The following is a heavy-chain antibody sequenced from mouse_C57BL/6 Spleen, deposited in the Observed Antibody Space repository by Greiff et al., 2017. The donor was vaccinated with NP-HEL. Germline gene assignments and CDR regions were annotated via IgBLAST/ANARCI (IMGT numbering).Heavy chain of an antibody. CDR2: INPYNGGT. J-gene: IGHJ1*03. V-gene: IGHV1-19*01. D-gene: IGHD1-1*01. CDR1: GYTFTDYY. CDR3: ARRDYYYGSGV. Sequence: EVQLQESGPVLVKPGASVKMSCKASGYTFTDYYMNWVKQSHGKSLEWIGVINPYNGGTSYNQKFKGKATLTVDKSSSTAYMELNSLTSEDSAVYYCARRDYYYGSGVWGTGTTVTVSS.